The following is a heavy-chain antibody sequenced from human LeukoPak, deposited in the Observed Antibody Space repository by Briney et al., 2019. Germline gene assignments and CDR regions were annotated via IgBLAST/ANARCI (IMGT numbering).Heavy chain of an antibody. CDR2: IYYTGST. J-gene: IGHJ4*02. Sequence: SETLSLTCTVSGGSISSSSYYWNWIRQPPGKGLEWIGSIYYTGSTYSNPSLESRVTISVDTSNYQFSLKLSSVTAADTAVYYCARDFTNYFDYWGRGSLVIVSS. CDR3: ARDFTNYFDY. V-gene: IGHV4-39*07. CDR1: GGSISSSSYY.